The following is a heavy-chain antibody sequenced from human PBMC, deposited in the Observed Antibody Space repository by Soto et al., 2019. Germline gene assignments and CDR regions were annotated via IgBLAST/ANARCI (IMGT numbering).Heavy chain of an antibody. CDR2: TYYRSKWYN. CDR1: GDSVSSNSAA. CDR3: ARDKVPGTKEWNAFDI. D-gene: IGHD3-3*01. V-gene: IGHV6-1*01. J-gene: IGHJ3*02. Sequence: PSQTLSLTCAISGDSVSSNSAAWNWIRQSPSRGLEWLGRTYYRSKWYNDYAVSVKSRITINPDTSKNQFSLQLNSVTPEDTAVYYCARDKVPGTKEWNAFDIWGQGTMVTVSS.